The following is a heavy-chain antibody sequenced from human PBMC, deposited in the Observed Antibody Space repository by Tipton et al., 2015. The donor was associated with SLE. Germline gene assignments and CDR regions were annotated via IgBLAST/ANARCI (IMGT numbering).Heavy chain of an antibody. CDR3: ARQIGGNWNYLDY. D-gene: IGHD1-1*01. V-gene: IGHV4-31*03. J-gene: IGHJ4*02. Sequence: TLSLTCTVSGGSVSSSRYYWNWIRHHPGKGLEWIGYISYRGTTYYNPSLKSRVTISVDTSENQFSLKLTSVAAADTAIYYCARQIGGNWNYLDYWGRGALVTVSS. CDR1: GGSVSSSRYY. CDR2: ISYRGTT.